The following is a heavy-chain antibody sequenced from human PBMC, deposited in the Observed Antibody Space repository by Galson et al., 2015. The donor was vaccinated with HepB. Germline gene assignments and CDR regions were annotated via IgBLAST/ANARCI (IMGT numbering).Heavy chain of an antibody. V-gene: IGHV3-9*01. D-gene: IGHD2-2*02. J-gene: IGHJ3*02. CDR2: ISWNSGSI. CDR1: GFTFDDYA. CDR3: AKDEGCSSTSCYRWGDAFDI. Sequence: SLRLSCAASGFTFDDYAMHWVRQAPGKGLEWVSGISWNSGSIGYADSVKGRFTISRDNAKNSLYLQMNSLRAEDTASYYCAKDEGCSSTSCYRWGDAFDIWGQGTMVTVSS.